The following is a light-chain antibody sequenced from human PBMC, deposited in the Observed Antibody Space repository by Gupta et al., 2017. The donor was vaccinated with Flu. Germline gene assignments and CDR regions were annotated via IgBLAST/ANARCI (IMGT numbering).Light chain of an antibody. Sequence: FSLLPGTLPFTPGERATLSCRASQSVSSNYLAWYQQKPGQPPRLLIYGASNRATGIPDSFSGSGSGTDFTLTISRLEPEDFAVYYCQQYGISPFTFGPGTKVEIK. CDR3: QQYGISPFT. CDR1: QSVSSNY. V-gene: IGKV3-20*01. J-gene: IGKJ3*01. CDR2: GAS.